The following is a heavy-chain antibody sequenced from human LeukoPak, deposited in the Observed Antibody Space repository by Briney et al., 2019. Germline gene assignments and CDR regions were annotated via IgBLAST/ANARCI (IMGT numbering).Heavy chain of an antibody. CDR1: GFSFSSFA. V-gene: IGHV3-23*01. CDR3: AKFNGHPTTNYYMDV. D-gene: IGHD3-10*01. CDR2: IIDTGGAT. J-gene: IGHJ6*04. Sequence: SGGSLRLSCAASGFSFSSFAMTWVRQAPGKGLEWVSGIIDTGGATYYADSVKGRFTISRDNSKNTLFLQMNSLIAEDTAVYYCAKFNGHPTTNYYMDVWGEGTTVTVSS.